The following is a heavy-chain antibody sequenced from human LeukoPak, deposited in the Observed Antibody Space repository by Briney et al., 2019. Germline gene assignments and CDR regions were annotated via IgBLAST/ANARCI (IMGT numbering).Heavy chain of an antibody. CDR1: GGSISSGDYY. CDR2: INHSGST. V-gene: IGHV4-39*07. D-gene: IGHD3-22*01. Sequence: SETLSLTCTVSGGSISSGDYYWSWIRQPPGKGLEWIGEINHSGSTNYNPSLKSRVTISVDTSKNQFSLKLSSVTAADTAVYYCARGRGYYDSSGYYRLMYYFDYWGQGTLVTVSS. J-gene: IGHJ4*02. CDR3: ARGRGYYDSSGYYRLMYYFDY.